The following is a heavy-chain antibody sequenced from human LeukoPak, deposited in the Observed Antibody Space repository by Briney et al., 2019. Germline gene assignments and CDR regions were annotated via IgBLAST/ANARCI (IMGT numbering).Heavy chain of an antibody. V-gene: IGHV3-21*04. J-gene: IGHJ4*02. CDR1: GFAFNTYA. D-gene: IGHD6-13*01. CDR2: ISSSSSYI. CDR3: ARDRDSSSWMGY. Sequence: PGRSLRLSCAASGFAFNTYAMHWVRQAPGKGLEWVSSISSSSSYIYYADSVKGRFTISRDNSKNTVYLQMNSLRAEDTAVYYCARDRDSSSWMGYWGQGTLVTVSS.